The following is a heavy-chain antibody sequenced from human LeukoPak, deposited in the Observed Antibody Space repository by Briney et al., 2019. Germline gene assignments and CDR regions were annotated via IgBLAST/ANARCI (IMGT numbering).Heavy chain of an antibody. D-gene: IGHD6-19*01. V-gene: IGHV5-51*01. Sequence: PGGSLRLSCKGSGYTSASYWIAWVRQMPGNGLEWMGIIHPGDSDTRYSPSFQGQVTISADKSINTAYLQWSSLKASDTAMYYCARQIADSSGPIDYWGQGALVTVSS. J-gene: IGHJ4*02. CDR2: IHPGDSDT. CDR1: GYTSASYW. CDR3: ARQIADSSGPIDY.